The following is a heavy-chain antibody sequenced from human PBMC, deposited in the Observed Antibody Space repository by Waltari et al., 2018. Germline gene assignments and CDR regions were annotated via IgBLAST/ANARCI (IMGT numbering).Heavy chain of an antibody. Sequence: QVQLQQWGAGLLKPSETLSLTCAVYGGSFSGYYWSWIRQPPGKGLEWIGEINHSGSTNYNPSLKMRVTISVDTSKNQFSRKLSSVTAADTAVYYCATGSGAPKVDWFDPWGQGTLVTVSS. CDR1: GGSFSGYY. CDR2: INHSGST. J-gene: IGHJ5*02. CDR3: ATGSGAPKVDWFDP. V-gene: IGHV4-34*01. D-gene: IGHD3-10*01.